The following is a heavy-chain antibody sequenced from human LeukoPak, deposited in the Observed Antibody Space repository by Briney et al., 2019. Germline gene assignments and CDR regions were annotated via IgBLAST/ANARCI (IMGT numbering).Heavy chain of an antibody. D-gene: IGHD2-15*01. Sequence: GGSLRLSCAASGFAFSRSAMHWVRQAPGKGLEWVALISYDGGNEYYGDSVKGRFTVSRDNSKNTLYLQMSSLRADDTAVYYCGRAGFRELYPYVDSWGQGTLVTVSS. CDR1: GFAFSRSA. V-gene: IGHV3-30*04. CDR2: ISYDGGNE. J-gene: IGHJ4*02. CDR3: GRAGFRELYPYVDS.